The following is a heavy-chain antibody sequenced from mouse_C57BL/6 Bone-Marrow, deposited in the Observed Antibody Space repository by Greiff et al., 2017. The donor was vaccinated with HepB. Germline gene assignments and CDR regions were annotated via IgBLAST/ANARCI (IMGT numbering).Heavy chain of an antibody. CDR1: GFTFSSYA. CDR3: ARDECFITTVVAPYYFDY. Sequence: EVQLVESGGGLVKPGGSLKLSCAASGFTFSSYAMSWVRQTPEKRLEWVATISDGGSYTYYPDNVKGRFTISRDNAKNNLYLQMSHLKSEDTAMYYCARDECFITTVVAPYYFDYWGQGTTLTVSS. V-gene: IGHV5-4*01. D-gene: IGHD1-1*01. CDR2: ISDGGSYT. J-gene: IGHJ2*01.